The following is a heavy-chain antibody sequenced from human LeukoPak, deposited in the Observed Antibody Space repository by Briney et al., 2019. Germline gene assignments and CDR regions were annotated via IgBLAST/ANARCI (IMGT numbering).Heavy chain of an antibody. CDR1: GFTFTSSA. J-gene: IGHJ6*02. CDR2: IVVGSGNT. Sequence: SVKVSCKASGFTFTSSAVQWVRQARGQRLEWIGWIVVGSGNTNYAQKFQERVTITRDMSTSTAYMELSSLRSEDTAVYYCASSSNDIVVVPAGNYYYYYGMDVWGQGTTVTVSS. CDR3: ASSSNDIVVVPAGNYYYYYGMDV. V-gene: IGHV1-58*01. D-gene: IGHD2-2*01.